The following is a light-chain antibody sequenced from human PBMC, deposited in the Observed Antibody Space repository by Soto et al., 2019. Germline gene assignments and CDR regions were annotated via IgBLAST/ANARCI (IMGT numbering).Light chain of an antibody. CDR1: QSVSSN. Sequence: EIVMKHSPATLSVSPWERATLSCRASQSVSSNLAWYQQKPGQAPRLLIYGASTRATGIPARFSGSGSGTEFTLTISSLQSEDFAVYYCQQYNNWPRTFGQGTKVDIK. CDR3: QQYNNWPRT. J-gene: IGKJ1*01. CDR2: GAS. V-gene: IGKV3-15*01.